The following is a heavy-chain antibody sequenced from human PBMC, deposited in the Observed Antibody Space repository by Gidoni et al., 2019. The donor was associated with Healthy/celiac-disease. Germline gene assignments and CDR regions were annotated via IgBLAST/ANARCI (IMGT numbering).Heavy chain of an antibody. V-gene: IGHV3-23*01. CDR3: AKDQGGASYYYYGMDV. CDR1: GFTFSPYA. CDR2: ISGSGGST. J-gene: IGHJ6*02. Sequence: EVQLLESGGRLVLPGGSLRLSYSASGFTFSPYAMSWVRQAPGKGLEWVSAISGSGGSTYYADSVKGRFTISRDNSKNTLYLQMNSLRAEDTAVYYCAKDQGGASYYYYGMDVWGQGTTVTVSS. D-gene: IGHD1-26*01.